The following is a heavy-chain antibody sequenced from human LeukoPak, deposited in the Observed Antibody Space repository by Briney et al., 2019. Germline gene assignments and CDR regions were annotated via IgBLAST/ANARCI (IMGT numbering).Heavy chain of an antibody. CDR1: GYTFTGYY. V-gene: IGHV1-2*02. CDR3: ARDGRQNYYDRSGYLY. CDR2: INPNSGST. Sequence: ASVKVSCKASGYTFTGYYMHWVRQAPGQGLEWMGWINPNSGSTNYAQKFQGRVTMTRDTSISTAYMELSRLRSDDTAVYYCARDGRQNYYDRSGYLYWGQGTLVTVSS. D-gene: IGHD3-22*01. J-gene: IGHJ4*02.